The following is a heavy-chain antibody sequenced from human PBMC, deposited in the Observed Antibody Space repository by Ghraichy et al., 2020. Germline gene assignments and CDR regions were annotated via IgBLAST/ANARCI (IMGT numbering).Heavy chain of an antibody. Sequence: GEALNFSCAASGFTFSDHYMDWVRQAPGKGLEWVGRSRNKANSYTTEYAASVNGRFTISRDDSKNSLYLQMNSLKIEDTAVYYCVRNYFHSSGYYFDCWGQGTLVTVSS. CDR3: VRNYFHSSGYYFDC. J-gene: IGHJ4*02. CDR1: GFTFSDHY. D-gene: IGHD3-22*01. V-gene: IGHV3-72*01. CDR2: SRNKANSYTT.